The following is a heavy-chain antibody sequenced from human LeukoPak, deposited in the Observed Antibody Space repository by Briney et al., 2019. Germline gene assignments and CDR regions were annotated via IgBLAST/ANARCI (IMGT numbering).Heavy chain of an antibody. V-gene: IGHV1-46*01. CDR3: ARVLVRRYYGSGSHPIDY. Sequence: ASVKVSCKASGYTFTSYYMHWVRQAPGQGLEWMGIINPSGGSTSYAQKFQGRVTMTRDTSISTAYMELSRLRSDDTAVYYCARVLVRRYYGSGSHPIDYWGQGTLVTVSS. D-gene: IGHD3-10*01. J-gene: IGHJ4*02. CDR2: INPSGGST. CDR1: GYTFTSYY.